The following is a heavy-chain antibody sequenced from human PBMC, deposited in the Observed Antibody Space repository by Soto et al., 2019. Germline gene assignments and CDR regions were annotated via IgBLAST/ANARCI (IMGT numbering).Heavy chain of an antibody. Sequence: GGSLRLSCAASGFPLSTYGMTWVRQAPGKGLEWVSAITGTGGNTYYVDSVKGRFTSSRDNSKNMLYLQMNSLRVEDTAVYYCARIRGYWYGLDVWGQGTTVTV. CDR3: ARIRGYWYGLDV. V-gene: IGHV3-23*01. CDR2: ITGTGGNT. J-gene: IGHJ6*02. CDR1: GFPLSTYG.